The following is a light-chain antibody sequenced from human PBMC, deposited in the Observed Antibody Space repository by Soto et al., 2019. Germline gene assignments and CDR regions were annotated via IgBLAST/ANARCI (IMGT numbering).Light chain of an antibody. J-gene: IGKJ4*01. V-gene: IGKV1-27*01. Sequence: DIQMTQSPSSLSASVGDRVTITCRASQGISSYLAWYQQKPRKVPKVLIYAASTLQSGVPSRFSGSGSGTDFTLTISSLQPEDAATYYCQKYNSAPLTVGGGTKVDIK. CDR2: AAS. CDR3: QKYNSAPLT. CDR1: QGISSY.